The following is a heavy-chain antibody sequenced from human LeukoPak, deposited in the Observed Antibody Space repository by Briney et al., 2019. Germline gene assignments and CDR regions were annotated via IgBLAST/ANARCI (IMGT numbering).Heavy chain of an antibody. D-gene: IGHD2-2*01. CDR3: ARDRGSTSLNWFDP. V-gene: IGHV1-2*02. CDR2: INPNSGGT. CDR1: GYTFTGYY. Sequence: GASVKVSCKSSGYTFTGYYMHWVRQAPGQGLEWMGWINPNSGGTNYVQKFQGRVTMTRDTSISTAYIELSRLRSEDTAVYYCARDRGSTSLNWFDPWGQGTLVTVSS. J-gene: IGHJ5*02.